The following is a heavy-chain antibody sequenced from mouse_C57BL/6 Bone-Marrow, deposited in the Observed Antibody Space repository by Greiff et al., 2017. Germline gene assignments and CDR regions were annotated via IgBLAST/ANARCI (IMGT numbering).Heavy chain of an antibody. Sequence: EVMLVESGAELVRPGSSVQMSCKTSGYTFTSYGINWVKQSPGQGLEWIGYLYIGNGYTEYHEKFKGKATLTSNTSSSTAYMQLSSLTSEDSAINFCAVYYYGSSLDYGGQGTTLTVSS. CDR1: GYTFTSYG. J-gene: IGHJ2*01. CDR2: LYIGNGYT. V-gene: IGHV1-58*01. D-gene: IGHD1-1*01. CDR3: AVYYYGSSLDY.